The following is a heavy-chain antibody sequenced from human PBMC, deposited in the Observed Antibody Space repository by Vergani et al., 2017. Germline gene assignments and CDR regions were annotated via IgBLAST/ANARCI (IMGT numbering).Heavy chain of an antibody. J-gene: IGHJ6*03. CDR2: IYYSGST. V-gene: IGHV4-59*01. D-gene: IGHD6-13*01. Sequence: QVQLQESGPGLVKPSETLSLTCTVSGGSISSYYWSWIRQPPGKGLEWIGYIYYSGSTNYNPSLKSRVTISVDTSKNQFSLKLSSVTAADTAVYYCARGVAAAGTYYYYYMDVCGKGTTVTVSS. CDR1: GGSISSYY. CDR3: ARGVAAAGTYYYYYMDV.